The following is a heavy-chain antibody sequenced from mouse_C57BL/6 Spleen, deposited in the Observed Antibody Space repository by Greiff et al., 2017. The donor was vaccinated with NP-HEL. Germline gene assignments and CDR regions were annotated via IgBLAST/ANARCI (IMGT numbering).Heavy chain of an antibody. D-gene: IGHD1-1*01. Sequence: QVQLKQPGAELVMPGASVKLSCKASGYTFTSYWMHWVKQRPGQGLEWIGEIDPSASYTNYNQKFKGKSTLTVDKSSSTAYMQLSSLTSEDSAVYYCARWDYYGSSPAYWGQGTLVTVSA. J-gene: IGHJ3*01. V-gene: IGHV1-69*01. CDR1: GYTFTSYW. CDR3: ARWDYYGSSPAY. CDR2: IDPSASYT.